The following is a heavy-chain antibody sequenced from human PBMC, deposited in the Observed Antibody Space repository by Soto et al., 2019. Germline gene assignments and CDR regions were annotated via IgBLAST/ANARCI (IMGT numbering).Heavy chain of an antibody. J-gene: IGHJ4*02. CDR1: GFTFSSYG. V-gene: IGHV3-33*01. CDR3: ARAPGIAAAEFDY. Sequence: PGGSLRLSCAASGFTFSSYGMHWVRQAPGKGLEWVAVIWYDGSNKYYADSVKGRFTISRDNSKNTLYLQMNSLRAEDTAVYYCARAPGIAAAEFDYWGQGTLVTVSS. D-gene: IGHD6-13*01. CDR2: IWYDGSNK.